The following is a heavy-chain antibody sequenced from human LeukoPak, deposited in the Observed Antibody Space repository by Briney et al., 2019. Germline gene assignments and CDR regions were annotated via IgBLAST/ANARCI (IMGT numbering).Heavy chain of an antibody. V-gene: IGHV4-59*01. CDR2: IYYSGST. CDR1: GGSISSYY. Sequence: PSETLSLTSTVSGGSISSYYWSWIRQPPGKGLEWIGYIYYSGSTNYNPSLKSRVTISVDTSKNQFSLKLSSVTAADTAVYYCARQTYYYDSSGYSNWFDPWGQGTLVTVSS. D-gene: IGHD3-22*01. J-gene: IGHJ5*02. CDR3: ARQTYYYDSSGYSNWFDP.